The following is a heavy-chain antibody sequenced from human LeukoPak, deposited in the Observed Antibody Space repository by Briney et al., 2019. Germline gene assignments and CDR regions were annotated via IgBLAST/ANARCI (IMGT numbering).Heavy chain of an antibody. Sequence: GRSLRLSCAGSGFSFSSYGMHWVRQAPGEGLEWMAFIRSDGSNKYYADFVKGRFTISRDNSKNTLYLQMNSLRAEDTAVYYCARILDSAWGELGYWGQGTLVTVSS. V-gene: IGHV3-30*02. CDR2: IRSDGSNK. CDR3: ARILDSAWGELGY. D-gene: IGHD6-19*01. J-gene: IGHJ4*02. CDR1: GFSFSSYG.